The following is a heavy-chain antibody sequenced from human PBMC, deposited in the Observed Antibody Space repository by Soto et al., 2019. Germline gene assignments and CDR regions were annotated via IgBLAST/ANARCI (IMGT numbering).Heavy chain of an antibody. CDR2: ISSSSSTI. D-gene: IGHD3-3*01. CDR1: GFTFSSYS. Sequence: EVQLVESGGGLVQPGGSLRLSCAASGFTFSSYSMNWVRQAPGKGLEWVSYISSSSSTIYYADSVKGRFTISRDNAKNSLYLQMNSLRDEDTAVYYCARALRFLEWLGDLYGMDVWGQGTTVTVSS. J-gene: IGHJ6*02. V-gene: IGHV3-48*02. CDR3: ARALRFLEWLGDLYGMDV.